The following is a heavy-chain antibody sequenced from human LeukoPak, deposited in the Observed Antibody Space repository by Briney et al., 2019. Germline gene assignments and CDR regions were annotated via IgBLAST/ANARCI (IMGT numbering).Heavy chain of an antibody. Sequence: PSETLSLTCTVSGGSISSYYWSWIRQPPGKGLEWIGYIYYSGSTNYNPSLKSRVTISVDTSKNQFSLKLSSVTAADTAVYYCARLEYYDILTGYLDYWGQGTLVTVSS. V-gene: IGHV4-59*08. CDR3: ARLEYYDILTGYLDY. J-gene: IGHJ4*02. D-gene: IGHD3-9*01. CDR1: GGSISSYY. CDR2: IYYSGST.